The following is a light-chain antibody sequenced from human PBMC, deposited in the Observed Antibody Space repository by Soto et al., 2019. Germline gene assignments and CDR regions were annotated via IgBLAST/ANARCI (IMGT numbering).Light chain of an antibody. J-gene: IGKJ1*01. CDR3: QQTDSIPQT. CDR1: QGISSW. Sequence: DIQMTQSPSSVSASVGDRVAITCRASQGISSWLAWYQQKPGKAPNLLIYDASILQTGVPSRFSGSGSGTEFTLTISSLQPEDCATYYCQQTDSIPQTFGQGTKVDIK. CDR2: DAS. V-gene: IGKV1D-12*01.